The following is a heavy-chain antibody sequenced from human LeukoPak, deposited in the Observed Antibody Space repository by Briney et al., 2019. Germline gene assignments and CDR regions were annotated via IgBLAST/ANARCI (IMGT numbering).Heavy chain of an antibody. CDR2: INWNGGST. V-gene: IGHV3-20*04. CDR1: GFTFDDYG. Sequence: GGSLRLSCAASGFTFDDYGMNWVRQAPGKGLEWVSGINWNGGSTGYADSVKGRFTISRDNAKNSLYLQMNSLRAEDTALYYCARYGRDSKKTHDAFDIWGQGTMVTVSS. D-gene: IGHD5-24*01. J-gene: IGHJ3*02. CDR3: ARYGRDSKKTHDAFDI.